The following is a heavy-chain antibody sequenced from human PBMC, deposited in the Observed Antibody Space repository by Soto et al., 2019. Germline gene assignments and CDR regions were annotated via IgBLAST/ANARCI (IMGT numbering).Heavy chain of an antibody. D-gene: IGHD3-10*01. V-gene: IGHV1-58*02. J-gene: IGHJ5*02. Sequence: SVKVSCKASGFTFTSSAMQWVRQARGQRLEWIGWIVAGSGNTNYAQKFQDRVTITRDISTSTAYMELSSLRSEDTAVYYCARRRRYGSGSYYWFNYFDPWGQGTPVTVSS. CDR2: IVAGSGNT. CDR1: GFTFTSSA. CDR3: ARRRRYGSGSYYWFNYFDP.